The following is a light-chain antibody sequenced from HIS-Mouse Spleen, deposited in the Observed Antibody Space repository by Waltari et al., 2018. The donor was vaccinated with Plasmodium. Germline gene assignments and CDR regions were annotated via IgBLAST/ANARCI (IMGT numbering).Light chain of an antibody. Sequence: QSALTQPASVSGSPGQSITISCTGTSSDVGSYKLVSWHQQHPGKAPKLMIYEGSKRPSGVSNRFSGSKSGNTASLTISGLQAEDEADYYCCSYAGSSTFVFGGGTKLTVL. CDR1: SSDVGSYKL. CDR2: EGS. CDR3: CSYAGSSTFV. J-gene: IGLJ3*02. V-gene: IGLV2-23*03.